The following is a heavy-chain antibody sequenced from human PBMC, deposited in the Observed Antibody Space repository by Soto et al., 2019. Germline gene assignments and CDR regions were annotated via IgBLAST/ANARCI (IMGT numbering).Heavy chain of an antibody. Sequence: SETMSLTSAVDGGYFSDYFWSWIRQNPGKGLEWIGEINHSGSANYIPSLRSRVTISVDTSKNQFSLKLNSVTAADTAVYYCARGRLHLGELSFNYLDFWGQGTLVTVS. CDR1: GGYFSDYF. CDR2: INHSGSA. V-gene: IGHV4-34*01. CDR3: ARGRLHLGELSFNYLDF. D-gene: IGHD3-16*02. J-gene: IGHJ4*02.